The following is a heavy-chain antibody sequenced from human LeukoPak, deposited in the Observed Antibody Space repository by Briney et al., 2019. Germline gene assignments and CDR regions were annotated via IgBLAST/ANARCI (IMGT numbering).Heavy chain of an antibody. CDR3: ASAALVNTNWYYFDY. V-gene: IGHV1-8*02. Sequence: VASVKVSCKASRGTFSSYAISWVRQATGQGLEWMGWMNPNSGNTGYAQKFQGRVTITRNTSISTAYMELSSLRSEDTAVYYCASAALVNTNWYYFDYWGQGTLVTVSS. D-gene: IGHD1-1*01. CDR2: MNPNSGNT. J-gene: IGHJ4*02. CDR1: RGTFSSYA.